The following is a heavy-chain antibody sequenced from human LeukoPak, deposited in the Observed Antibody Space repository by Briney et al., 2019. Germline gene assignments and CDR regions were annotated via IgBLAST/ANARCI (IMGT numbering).Heavy chain of an antibody. CDR3: AKDPGQYQLLPRPVDY. CDR2: IRYDGSNK. J-gene: IGHJ4*02. V-gene: IGHV3-30*02. CDR1: GFTFSSYA. Sequence: GGSLRLSCAASGFTFSSYAMHWVRQAPGKGLEWVAFIRYDGSNKYYADSVKGRFTISRDNSKNTLYLQMNSLRAEDTAVYYCAKDPGQYQLLPRPVDYWGQGTLVTVSS. D-gene: IGHD2-2*01.